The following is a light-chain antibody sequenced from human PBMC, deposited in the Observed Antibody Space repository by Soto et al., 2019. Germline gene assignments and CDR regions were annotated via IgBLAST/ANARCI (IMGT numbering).Light chain of an antibody. Sequence: EIVMTQSPATLSVSPGERATLSCWASQSVSSNLAWYQQKPGQAPRLLIYGASTRATGIPARFSGSGSGTEFSLSISSLQSEDFGLYFCQQYNNWPLYTFGQGTKLEIK. CDR2: GAS. CDR3: QQYNNWPLYT. CDR1: QSVSSN. J-gene: IGKJ2*01. V-gene: IGKV3-15*01.